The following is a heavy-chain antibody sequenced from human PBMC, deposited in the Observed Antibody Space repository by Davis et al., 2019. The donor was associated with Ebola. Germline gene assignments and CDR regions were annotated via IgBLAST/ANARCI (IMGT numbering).Heavy chain of an antibody. CDR1: GGSISSSSYY. Sequence: GSLRLSCTVSGGSISSSSYYWGWIRQPPGKGLEWIGSIYYSVSTYYNPSLKSRVTISVDTSKNQFSLKLSSVTAADTAVYYCARYRYSNYVDYWGQGTLVTVSS. D-gene: IGHD4-11*01. CDR3: ARYRYSNYVDY. V-gene: IGHV4-39*01. J-gene: IGHJ4*02. CDR2: IYYSVST.